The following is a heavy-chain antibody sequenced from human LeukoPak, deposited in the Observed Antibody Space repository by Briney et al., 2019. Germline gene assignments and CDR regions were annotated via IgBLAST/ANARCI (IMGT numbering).Heavy chain of an antibody. CDR3: ARDQGIAAAGYYYYYYMDV. CDR2: ISGSSSYI. V-gene: IGHV3-21*01. D-gene: IGHD6-13*01. CDR1: GFTFSSYS. Sequence: PGGSLRLSCAASGFTFSSYSMNWVRQAPGKGLEWVSSISGSSSYIYYADSVKGRFTISRDNAKNSLYLQMNSLRAEDTAVYYCARDQGIAAAGYYYYYYMDVWGKGTTVTVSS. J-gene: IGHJ6*03.